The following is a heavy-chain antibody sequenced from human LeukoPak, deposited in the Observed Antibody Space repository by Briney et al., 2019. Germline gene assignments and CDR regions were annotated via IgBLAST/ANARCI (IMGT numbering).Heavy chain of an antibody. CDR3: AKDFDSSGWNDY. Sequence: PGGSLRLSCAASGFTFSNYAMSWVRQAPGKGLEGVSTIRGSGGSTYYADSVEGRFTISRNKSQNTVYLQKNSLRAQDTGVYYCAKDFDSSGWNDYWGQGTLVTVSS. CDR2: IRGSGGST. CDR1: GFTFSNYA. V-gene: IGHV3-23*01. J-gene: IGHJ4*02. D-gene: IGHD6-19*01.